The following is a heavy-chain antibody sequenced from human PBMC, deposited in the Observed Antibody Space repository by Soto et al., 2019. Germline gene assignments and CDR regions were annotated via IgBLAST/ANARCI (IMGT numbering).Heavy chain of an antibody. CDR1: GFSLSTSGMC. J-gene: IGHJ6*02. CDR3: ARIRASSSGWSRMDV. CDR2: IDWDDDK. D-gene: IGHD6-19*01. Sequence: GSGPTLVNPTQTLTLTCTFSGFSLSTSGMCVSWIRQPPGKALEWLARIDWDDDKYYSTSLKTRLTISKDTSKNQVVLTMTNMDPVDTATYYCARIRASSSGWSRMDVWGQGTTVTVSS. V-gene: IGHV2-70*11.